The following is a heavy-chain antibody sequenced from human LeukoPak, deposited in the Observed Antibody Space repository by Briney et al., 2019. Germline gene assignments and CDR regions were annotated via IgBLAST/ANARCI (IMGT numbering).Heavy chain of an antibody. D-gene: IGHD3-3*01. Sequence: GGSLRHSYSVSGFTLSWHFMPWVRQAPGKGLEWVSLIYSGGGTYYADSVKGRFTISRHTSKNPLYLQMNSLRPEDTAVYYFAKDTYGVRGFDCWVQGTLVTVSS. CDR3: AKDTYGVRGFDC. V-gene: IGHV3-53*04. J-gene: IGHJ4*02. CDR1: GFTLSWHF. CDR2: IYSGGGT.